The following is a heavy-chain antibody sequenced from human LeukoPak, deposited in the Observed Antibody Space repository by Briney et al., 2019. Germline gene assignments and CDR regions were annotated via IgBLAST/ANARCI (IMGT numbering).Heavy chain of an antibody. Sequence: SETLSLTCTVSGASISIGSYYWSWIRQPAGKGLEWIGRIYTSGSTNYNPSLKSRVTISVDTSKNHFSLKLSSVTAADTAVYYCAGVRGVRIDYWGQGTLVTVSS. J-gene: IGHJ4*02. V-gene: IGHV4-61*02. CDR3: AGVRGVRIDY. D-gene: IGHD3-10*01. CDR1: GASISIGSYY. CDR2: IYTSGST.